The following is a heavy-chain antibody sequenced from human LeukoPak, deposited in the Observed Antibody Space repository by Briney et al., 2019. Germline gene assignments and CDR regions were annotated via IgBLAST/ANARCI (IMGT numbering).Heavy chain of an antibody. CDR2: INPSGGST. V-gene: IGHV1-46*01. D-gene: IGHD3-22*01. J-gene: IGHJ3*02. Sequence: GASVKVSCKASGYIFTSYYMHWVRQAPGQGLEWMGIINPSGGSTSYAQKFQGRVTMTRDTSTSTVYMELSSLRSEDTAVYYCARDRAGEGIVVKAGAFDIWGQGTMVTVSS. CDR1: GYIFTSYY. CDR3: ARDRAGEGIVVKAGAFDI.